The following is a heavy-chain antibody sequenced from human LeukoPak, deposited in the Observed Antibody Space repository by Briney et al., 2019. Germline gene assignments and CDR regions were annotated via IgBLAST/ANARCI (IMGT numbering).Heavy chain of an antibody. CDR3: ARDVVGYYDSSGYYLSASDI. CDR2: ISSSSSYV. D-gene: IGHD3-22*01. J-gene: IGHJ3*02. V-gene: IGHV3-21*01. CDR1: GFTFSSYT. Sequence: PGGSLRLSCVASGFTFSSYTMLWVRQAPGKGLEWVSSISSSSSYVFNADSVKGRFSISRDNAKNSLFLQMNTLRAEDTAVYYCARDVVGYYDSSGYYLSASDIWGQGTLVTVSS.